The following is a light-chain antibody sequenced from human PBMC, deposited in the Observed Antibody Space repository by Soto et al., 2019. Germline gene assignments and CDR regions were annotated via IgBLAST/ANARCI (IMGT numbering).Light chain of an antibody. CDR1: SSNIGTYT. Sequence: QSVLTQPPSASGTPGQRVTISCSGSSSNIGTYTVNWYQQFPGTAPKLLIYNNDQRPSGVPDRFSGFKYGTAASLAISGLQSEDEAEYSRAAWDDSLSGLYVFGTGTKVTVL. J-gene: IGLJ1*01. CDR2: NND. CDR3: AAWDDSLSGLYV. V-gene: IGLV1-44*01.